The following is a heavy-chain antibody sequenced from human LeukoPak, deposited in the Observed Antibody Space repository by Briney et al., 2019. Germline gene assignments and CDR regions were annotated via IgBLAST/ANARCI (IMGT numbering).Heavy chain of an antibody. J-gene: IGHJ4*01. V-gene: IGHV5-51*01. D-gene: IGHD2-2*03. CDR2: IYPDESNI. Sequence: GESLKISCKGSGYSFPTYWIAWVRQMPGKGLEWMGIIYPDESNIRYSPSFQGQVTISADKPISTAYLQWSSLKASDTAMYYCARPPSRGYSSSSEYWGQGTLVTVSS. CDR1: GYSFPTYW. CDR3: ARPPSRGYSSSSEY.